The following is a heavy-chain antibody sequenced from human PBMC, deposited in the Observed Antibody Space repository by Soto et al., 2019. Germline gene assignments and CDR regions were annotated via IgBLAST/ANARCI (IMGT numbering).Heavy chain of an antibody. J-gene: IGHJ4*02. CDR1: GFTFSGHG. V-gene: IGHV3-33*01. D-gene: IGHD4-17*01. CDR3: ARGRRGDYGGNSGYYDY. CDR2: VWHDGSKE. Sequence: QVQLVESGGGVVQPGRSLRLSCAASGFTFSGHGMHWVRQAPGKGLEWVAVVWHDGSKEYYADSVKGRFTISRDNSKNTLYLQMNSLRAEDTAVYSCARGRRGDYGGNSGYYDYWGQGTLVTVSS.